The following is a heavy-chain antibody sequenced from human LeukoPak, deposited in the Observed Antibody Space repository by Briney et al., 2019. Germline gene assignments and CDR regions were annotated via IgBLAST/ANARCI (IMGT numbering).Heavy chain of an antibody. CDR2: ISWNSGSI. D-gene: IGHD3-10*01. Sequence: PGRSLRLSCAASGFTFDDYAMHWVRQAPGKGLEWVSGISWNSGSIGYADSVKGRFTISRDNAKNSLYLQMNSLRAEDTAVYYCARDVTMVRGVSYWGQGTLVTVSS. CDR3: ARDVTMVRGVSY. J-gene: IGHJ4*02. CDR1: GFTFDDYA. V-gene: IGHV3-9*01.